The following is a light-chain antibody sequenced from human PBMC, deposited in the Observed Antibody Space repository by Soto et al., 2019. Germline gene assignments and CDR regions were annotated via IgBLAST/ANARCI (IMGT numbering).Light chain of an antibody. CDR1: SSNIGSKT. J-gene: IGLJ2*01. V-gene: IGLV1-44*01. Sequence: QSVLTQPPSASGTPGQRVTISCSGSSSNIGSKTVNWYQYLPGTAPKLLTWPNNQRPSGVPDRFSGSKSGTSASLAISSLQSEDEADYYCAVWDDSLNGLVFGGGTKLTVL. CDR2: PNN. CDR3: AVWDDSLNGLV.